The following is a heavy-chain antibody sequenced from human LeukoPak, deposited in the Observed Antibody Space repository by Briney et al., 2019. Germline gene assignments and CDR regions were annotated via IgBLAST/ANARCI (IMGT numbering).Heavy chain of an antibody. D-gene: IGHD6-13*01. CDR1: GFTFSSYA. V-gene: IGHV3-23*01. CDR3: AKQGGSSSWFEDWFDP. J-gene: IGHJ5*02. CDR2: ISGSGGST. Sequence: QSGGSLRLSCAASGFTFSSYAMSWVRQAPGKGLEWVSAISGSGGSTHYADSVKGRFTISRDNSKNTLYLQMNSLRAEDTAVYYCAKQGGSSSWFEDWFDPWGQGTLVTVSS.